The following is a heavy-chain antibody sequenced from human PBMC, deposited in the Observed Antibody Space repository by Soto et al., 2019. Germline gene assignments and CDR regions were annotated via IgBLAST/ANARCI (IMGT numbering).Heavy chain of an antibody. CDR1: GGSISSSGYY. CDR2: IYYSGST. V-gene: IGHV4-39*01. Sequence: PSETLSLTCTVSGGSISSSGYYWGWIRKPQGTGMERIGNIYYSGSTDYNPSLKSRVNISVDTFNILFSLKVSSVTAVDTAVYYCARRSYYGSGSIFDYWGHGTLVTSSS. D-gene: IGHD3-10*01. CDR3: ARRSYYGSGSIFDY. J-gene: IGHJ4*01.